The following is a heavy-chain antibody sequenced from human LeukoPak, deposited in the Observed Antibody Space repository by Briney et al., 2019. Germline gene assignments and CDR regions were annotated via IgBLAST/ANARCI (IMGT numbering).Heavy chain of an antibody. D-gene: IGHD2-2*01. Sequence: SVKVSCKASGGTFSSYAISWVRQAPGQGLEWMGGIIPIFGTANYAQKFQGRVTITTDESTSTAYMELSSLRSEDTAVYYCARDIVVLPAASLGFDPWGQGTLVTVSS. CDR1: GGTFSSYA. J-gene: IGHJ5*02. CDR3: ARDIVVLPAASLGFDP. V-gene: IGHV1-69*05. CDR2: IIPIFGTA.